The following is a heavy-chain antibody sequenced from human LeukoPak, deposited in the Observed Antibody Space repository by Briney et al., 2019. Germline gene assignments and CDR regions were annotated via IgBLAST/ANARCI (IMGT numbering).Heavy chain of an antibody. D-gene: IGHD3-10*01. Sequence: NPSETLSLTCTVSGYSVRSGYYWGWIRQHPGKGLGGIGSIYHGGSTYYNPSLKSPVTISVHTSKNQFSLKLRSVTAADTAVYYCSRDGSGSYYKKGWFDPWGQGTLVTVSS. V-gene: IGHV4-38-2*02. J-gene: IGHJ5*02. CDR2: IYHGGST. CDR3: SRDGSGSYYKKGWFDP. CDR1: GYSVRSGYY.